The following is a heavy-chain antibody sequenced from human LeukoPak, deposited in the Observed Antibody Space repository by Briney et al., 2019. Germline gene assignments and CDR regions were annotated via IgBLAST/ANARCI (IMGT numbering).Heavy chain of an antibody. CDR1: GYTFTGYY. CDR3: ARVFAVAGTRRVYFQH. D-gene: IGHD6-19*01. J-gene: IGHJ1*01. V-gene: IGHV1-2*02. Sequence: ASVKVSCKASGYTFTGYYMHWVRQAPGQGLEWMGWINPNSGGTNYAQKFQGRVTMTRDTSISTAYMELSRLRSDDTAVYYRARVFAVAGTRRVYFQHWGQGTLVTVSS. CDR2: INPNSGGT.